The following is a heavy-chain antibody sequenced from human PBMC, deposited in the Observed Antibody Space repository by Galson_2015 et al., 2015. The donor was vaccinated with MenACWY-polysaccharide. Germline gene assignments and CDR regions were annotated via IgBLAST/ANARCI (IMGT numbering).Heavy chain of an antibody. D-gene: IGHD1/OR15-1a*01. V-gene: IGHV4-39*01. CDR3: ARHGAGTLGNYYYGMDV. CDR2: MFYSGNT. CDR1: GGSISDTNYY. Sequence: ETLSLTCTDSGGSISDTNYYWGWVRQPPGKGLEWIGSMFYSGNTDYNPSLMSRVTIFADTSKKQLSLKLRSVTDADTAVYYCARHGAGTLGNYYYGMDVWGQGTTVTVSS. J-gene: IGHJ6*02.